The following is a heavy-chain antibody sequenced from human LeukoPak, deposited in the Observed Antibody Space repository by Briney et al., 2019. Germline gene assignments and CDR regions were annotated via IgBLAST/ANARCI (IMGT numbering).Heavy chain of an antibody. V-gene: IGHV1-8*01. J-gene: IGHJ3*02. CDR2: MNPNSGNT. CDR1: GYTFTSYD. Sequence: ASVKVSCKASGYTFTSYDINWVRQATGQGLEWMGWMNPNSGNTGYAQKFQGRVTMTRNTSISTAYMELSSLRSEDTAVYYCARGEKLRYFDWLSTPDAFDXWGQGTMVTVSS. CDR3: ARGEKLRYFDWLSTPDAFDX. D-gene: IGHD3-9*01.